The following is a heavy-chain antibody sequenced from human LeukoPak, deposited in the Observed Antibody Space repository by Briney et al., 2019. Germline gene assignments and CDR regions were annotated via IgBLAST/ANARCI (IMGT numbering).Heavy chain of an antibody. CDR1: GGSFSGYY. CDR2: INHSGST. D-gene: IGHD3-22*01. V-gene: IGHV4-34*01. CDR3: ARDRDYYDSSGLYRH. Sequence: SETLSLTCAVYGGSFSGYYWRWIRQPPGKGLEWIGEINHSGSTNYNPSLKSRVTISVDTSKNQFSLKLSSVTAADTAVYYCARDRDYYDSSGLYRHWGQGTLVAVSS. J-gene: IGHJ1*01.